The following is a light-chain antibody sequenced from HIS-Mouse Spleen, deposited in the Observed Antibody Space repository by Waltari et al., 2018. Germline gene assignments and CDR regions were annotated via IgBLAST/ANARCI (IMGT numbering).Light chain of an antibody. CDR2: LEGSGSY. CDR3: ETWDSKGV. J-gene: IGLJ3*02. Sequence: QPVLTQSSSASASPGSSVKLTCTLSSGHSSYIIAWHQQQPGKAPRYLMKLEGSGSYNKGSGVPDRFSGSSSGADRYLTISNLQSEDEADYYCETWDSKGVFGGGTKLTVL. CDR1: SGHSSYI. V-gene: IGLV4-60*03.